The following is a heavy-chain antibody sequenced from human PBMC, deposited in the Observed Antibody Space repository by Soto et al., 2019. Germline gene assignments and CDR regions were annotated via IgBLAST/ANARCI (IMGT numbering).Heavy chain of an antibody. CDR3: AKGAHMAASNDAFDI. D-gene: IGHD4-4*01. J-gene: IGHJ3*02. V-gene: IGHV3-23*01. Sequence: GGSLRLPCAASGVTCSSYAMSWVRQAPGKGLEWVSAISGSGGSTYYADSVKGRFTISRDNSKNTLYLQMNSLRAEDTAVYYCAKGAHMAASNDAFDIWGQGTMVSVSS. CDR2: ISGSGGST. CDR1: GVTCSSYA.